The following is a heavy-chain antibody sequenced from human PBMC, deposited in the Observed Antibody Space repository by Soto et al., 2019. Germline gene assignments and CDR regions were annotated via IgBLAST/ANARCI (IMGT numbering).Heavy chain of an antibody. V-gene: IGHV4-4*02. D-gene: IGHD3-22*01. CDR3: ARNLFDSRGYPPEV. Sequence: SETLSLTCTISGVSISSGKWWSWVRQPPGEALEWIGEIFHTGNTDYKPSLKSRVSILVDKSKNQFSLNLDSVTAADTAVYYCARNLFDSRGYPPEVWGQGILVTVSS. J-gene: IGHJ4*02. CDR2: IFHTGNT. CDR1: GVSISSGKW.